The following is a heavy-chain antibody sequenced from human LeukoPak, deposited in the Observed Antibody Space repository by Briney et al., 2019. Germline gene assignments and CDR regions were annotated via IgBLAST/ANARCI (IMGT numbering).Heavy chain of an antibody. J-gene: IGHJ4*02. CDR1: GGSISSGDYY. D-gene: IGHD6-19*01. CDR3: AGSSGWYVDY. Sequence: SQXLSLTCTVSGGSISSGDYYWSWVRQPPGKGLEWIGYIYYSGSTYYNPSLKSRVTISVDTSKNQFSLKLSSVTAADTAVYYCAGSSGWYVDYWGQGTLVTVSS. V-gene: IGHV4-30-4*08. CDR2: IYYSGST.